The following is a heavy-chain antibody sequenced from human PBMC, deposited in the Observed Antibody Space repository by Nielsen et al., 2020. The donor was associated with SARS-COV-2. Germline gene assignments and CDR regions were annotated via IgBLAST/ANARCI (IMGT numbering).Heavy chain of an antibody. V-gene: IGHV3-33*01. CDR1: GFTFSSYG. J-gene: IGHJ6*02. CDR3: GMTTDFYYYGMDV. CDR2: IWYDGSNK. Sequence: GESLKISCAASGFTFSSYGMHWVRQAPGKGLEWVAVIWYDGSNKYYADSVKSRFTISRDNSKNSLFLQMNSLRAEDTAVYYCGMTTDFYYYGMDVWGQGTAVTVSS. D-gene: IGHD1-1*01.